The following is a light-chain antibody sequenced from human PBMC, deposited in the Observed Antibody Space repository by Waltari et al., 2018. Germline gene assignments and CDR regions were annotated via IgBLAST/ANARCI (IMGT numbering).Light chain of an antibody. CDR1: QSVTNNH. V-gene: IGKV3D-20*01. J-gene: IGKJ1*01. CDR3: QQYGASPWT. Sequence: IVLTQSPGTLSLSPGERATLSCGASQSVTNNHLAWYQQKPGLAPRLLIYDASSRAPDIPERFSGSGSGTDFTLTISRLEPEDFAFYYCQQYGASPWTFGQGTKVDVK. CDR2: DAS.